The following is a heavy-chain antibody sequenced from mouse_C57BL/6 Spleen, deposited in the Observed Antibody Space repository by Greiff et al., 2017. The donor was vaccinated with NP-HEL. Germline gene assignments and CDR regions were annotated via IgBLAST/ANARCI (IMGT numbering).Heavy chain of an antibody. J-gene: IGHJ3*01. D-gene: IGHD1-1*01. CDR2: FYPGSGSI. CDR3: ARYEGDYYYGSSYGFAY. CDR1: GYTFTEYT. V-gene: IGHV1-62-2*01. Sequence: VQLQQSGAELVKPGASVKLSCKASGYTFTEYTIHWVKQRSGQGLEWIGWFYPGSGSIKYNEKFKDKATLTAEKSSSTVYMELSRLTSEDSAVYCCARYEGDYYYGSSYGFAYWGQGTLVTVSA.